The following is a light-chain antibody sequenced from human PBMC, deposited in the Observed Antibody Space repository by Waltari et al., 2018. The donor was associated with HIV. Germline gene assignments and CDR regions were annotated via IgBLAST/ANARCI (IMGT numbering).Light chain of an antibody. V-gene: IGLV2-23*02. CDR3: CSDAGSNTWV. Sequence: QSALTQPASVSGSPGQSITISCTGTSSDVGSYNLVSWYQQHPGKDPKLIIYEVSKRPSGVSNRFSGSKSGNTASLTISGLQAEDEADYYCCSDAGSNTWVFGGGTKLTVL. J-gene: IGLJ3*02. CDR2: EVS. CDR1: SSDVGSYNL.